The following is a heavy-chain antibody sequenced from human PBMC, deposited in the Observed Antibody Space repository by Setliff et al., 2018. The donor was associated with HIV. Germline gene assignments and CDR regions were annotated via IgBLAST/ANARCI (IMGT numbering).Heavy chain of an antibody. J-gene: IGHJ4*02. V-gene: IGHV1-18*01. D-gene: IGHD6-25*01. CDR1: GYTFTSYG. CDR3: ARDRLNVYSSGWGVGY. Sequence: ASVKVSCKASGYTFTSYGISWVRQAPGQGLEWMGWITPFNGNTNFAQKLQGRVTMTTDTSTSTAYMELRSLRSDDTAVYYCARDRLNVYSSGWGVGYWGQGTLVTVSS. CDR2: ITPFNGNT.